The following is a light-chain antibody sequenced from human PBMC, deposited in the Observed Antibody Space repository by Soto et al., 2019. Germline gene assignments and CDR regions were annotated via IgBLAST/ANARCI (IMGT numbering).Light chain of an antibody. V-gene: IGKV3-20*01. J-gene: IGKJ5*01. CDR3: QHYGRSPIT. CDR2: GAS. CDR1: QSVSSSY. Sequence: EIVLTQSPGTLSLSPGERATLSCRASQSVSSSYLAWYQQKPGQAPRLLIYGASSRATGIPDRFSGGGSGTDFTLTISRLEPEDFALYYCQHYGRSPITFGQGTRLEIK.